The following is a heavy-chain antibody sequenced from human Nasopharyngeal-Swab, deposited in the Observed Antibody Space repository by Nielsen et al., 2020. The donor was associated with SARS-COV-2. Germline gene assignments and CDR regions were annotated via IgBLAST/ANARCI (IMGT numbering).Heavy chain of an antibody. D-gene: IGHD4-17*01. J-gene: IGHJ4*02. Sequence: GESLKISCAASGFTFSSFGMHWVRQAPGKGLEWVAFIAHDASNEYYGDSVKGRFTVSRDNSRNTVYLQMNTLRAEDTAVYYCARDYGYGFTQKYYFNYWGQGTLVTVSS. CDR2: IAHDASNE. CDR1: GFTFSSFG. V-gene: IGHV3-30*03. CDR3: ARDYGYGFTQKYYFNY.